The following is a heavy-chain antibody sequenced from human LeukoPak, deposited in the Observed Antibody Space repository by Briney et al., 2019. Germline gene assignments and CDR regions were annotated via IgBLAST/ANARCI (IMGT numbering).Heavy chain of an antibody. J-gene: IGHJ6*02. CDR3: ARKAAPAMDV. CDR1: GFTSSSYW. D-gene: IGHD2-2*01. Sequence: PAVSLILSCAASGFTSSSYWMSWVRQAPGKGLQWVANIKQDRSERYYVDSVKGRFTISRDNAKSSLYLQMNSLSAEDTAVYYCARKAAPAMDVWGQGTTVTVSS. V-gene: IGHV3-7*01. CDR2: IKQDRSER.